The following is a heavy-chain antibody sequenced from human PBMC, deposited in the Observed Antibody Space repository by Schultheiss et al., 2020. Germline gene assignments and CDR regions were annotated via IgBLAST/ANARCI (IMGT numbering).Heavy chain of an antibody. CDR3: AKDLSDYGDYLGMDV. J-gene: IGHJ6*02. V-gene: IGHV3-30*18. Sequence: GGSLRLSCAASGFTFSDYYMSWIRQAPGKGLEWVAVISYDGSNKYYADSVKGRFTISRDNSKNTLYLQMNSLRAEDTAVYYCAKDLSDYGDYLGMDVWGQGTTVTVSS. CDR2: ISYDGSNK. CDR1: GFTFSDYY. D-gene: IGHD4-17*01.